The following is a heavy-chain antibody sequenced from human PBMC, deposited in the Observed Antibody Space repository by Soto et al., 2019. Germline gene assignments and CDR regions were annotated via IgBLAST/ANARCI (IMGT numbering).Heavy chain of an antibody. V-gene: IGHV1-58*01. CDR3: AADIPNLLRGNPFYYYSGMDV. CDR1: GFTFTSSA. J-gene: IGHJ6*02. CDR2: IVVGSGNT. D-gene: IGHD3-22*01. Sequence: ASVKVSCKASGFTFTSSAVQWVRQARGQRLEWIGWIVVGSGNTNYAQKFQERVTITRDMSTSTAYMELSSLRSEDTAVYYCAADIPNLLRGNPFYYYSGMDVWGQGTTVTVSS.